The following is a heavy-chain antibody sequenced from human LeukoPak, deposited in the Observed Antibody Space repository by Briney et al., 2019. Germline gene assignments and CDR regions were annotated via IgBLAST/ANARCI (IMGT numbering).Heavy chain of an antibody. CDR3: ARGSPGSGYSSGWSH. D-gene: IGHD6-19*01. CDR1: GGSFSGYY. CDR2: INHSGST. Sequence: SETLSLTCAVYGGSFSGYYWSWIRQPPGKGLEWIGEINHSGSTNYNPSLKSRVTISVDTSKNQFSLKLSSVTAADTAVYYCARGSPGSGYSSGWSHWGQGTLVTVSS. J-gene: IGHJ4*02. V-gene: IGHV4-34*01.